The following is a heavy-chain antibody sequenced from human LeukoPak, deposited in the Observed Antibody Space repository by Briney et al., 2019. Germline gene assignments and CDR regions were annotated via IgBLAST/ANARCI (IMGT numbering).Heavy chain of an antibody. J-gene: IGHJ4*02. CDR3: ARTLRYFDWPRFDY. V-gene: IGHV1-18*01. CDR1: GYTFTSYC. Sequence: ASAKVSCKASGYTFTSYCISWVRQAPGQGLEWMGWISAYNGNTNYAQKLQGRVTMTTDTSTSTAYMELRSLRSDDTAVYYCARTLRYFDWPRFDYWGQGTLVTVSS. CDR2: ISAYNGNT. D-gene: IGHD3-9*01.